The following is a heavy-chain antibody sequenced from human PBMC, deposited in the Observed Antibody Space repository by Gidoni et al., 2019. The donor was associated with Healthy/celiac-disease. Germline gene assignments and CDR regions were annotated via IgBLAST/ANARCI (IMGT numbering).Heavy chain of an antibody. Sequence: EVQLVESGGGLVKPGGSLRLSFAPSGFPFLNAWMSWVRQPPGKGREWVGRIKRKTEGGTTDYAAPVKGRFTISRDDSKNTLYLQMNSLKTEDTAVYYCTTGIAAAGTDYWGQGTLVTVSS. D-gene: IGHD6-13*01. CDR3: TTGIAAAGTDY. CDR1: GFPFLNAW. J-gene: IGHJ4*02. CDR2: IKRKTEGGTT. V-gene: IGHV3-15*01.